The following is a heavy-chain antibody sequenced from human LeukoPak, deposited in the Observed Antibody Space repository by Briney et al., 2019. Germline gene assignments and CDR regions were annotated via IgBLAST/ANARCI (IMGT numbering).Heavy chain of an antibody. J-gene: IGHJ4*02. Sequence: SVKVSCKASGGTFSSYAISWVRQAPGQGLEWMGGIIPIFGTANYAQKFQGRVTITTDESTSTAYMELSSLRSEDTAVYYCTRERVGYCSGGTCTAFDYWGQGTLVTVSS. CDR2: IIPIFGTA. D-gene: IGHD2-15*01. CDR3: TRERVGYCSGGTCTAFDY. V-gene: IGHV1-69*05. CDR1: GGTFSSYA.